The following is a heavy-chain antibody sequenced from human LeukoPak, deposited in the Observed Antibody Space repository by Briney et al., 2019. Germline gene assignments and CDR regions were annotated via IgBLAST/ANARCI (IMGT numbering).Heavy chain of an antibody. Sequence: SETLSLTCTVSGGSISSSSYYWGWIRQPPGEGLEWIGTVYYSGNTYYNPSLMSRVTISVDTSKNQFFLRLSSVTAADTAVYYCARLLTNSGCFDYWGQGTLVIVSS. CDR2: VYYSGNT. CDR3: ARLLTNSGCFDY. D-gene: IGHD6-19*01. CDR1: GGSISSSSYY. J-gene: IGHJ4*02. V-gene: IGHV4-39*01.